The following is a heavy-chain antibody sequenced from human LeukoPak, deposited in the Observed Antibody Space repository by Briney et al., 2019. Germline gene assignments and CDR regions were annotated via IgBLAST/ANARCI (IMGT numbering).Heavy chain of an antibody. CDR3: ATDNSYGSGSYYT. Sequence: SETLSLTCTVSGGSISSSSYYWGWIRQPPGKGLEWIGSIYYSGSTYYNPSLKSRVTISVDTSKNQFSLKLSSVTAADTAVYYCATDNSYGSGSYYTWGQGTLVTVSS. J-gene: IGHJ4*02. V-gene: IGHV4-39*07. D-gene: IGHD3-10*01. CDR1: GGSISSSSYY. CDR2: IYYSGST.